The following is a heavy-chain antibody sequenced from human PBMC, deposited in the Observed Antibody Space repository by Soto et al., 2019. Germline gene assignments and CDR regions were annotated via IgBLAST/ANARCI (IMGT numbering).Heavy chain of an antibody. J-gene: IGHJ4*02. V-gene: IGHV1-18*01. Sequence: QVQRVQSGAEVKKPGASVKVSCKASGYTFTSYGISWVRQAPGQGLEWMGWFSAYNGNTNYTQKPQGRVTMTTDTSTSTASMEMRSLRPDDTAVYSWARDSPPVAYWGQGTLVTASS. CDR1: GYTFTSYG. CDR2: FSAYNGNT. CDR3: ARDSPPVAY.